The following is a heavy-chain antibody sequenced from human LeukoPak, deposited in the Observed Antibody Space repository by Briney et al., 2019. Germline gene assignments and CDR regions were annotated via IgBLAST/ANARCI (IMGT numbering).Heavy chain of an antibody. CDR1: GGSISSYY. J-gene: IGHJ4*02. CDR2: IYYSGST. Sequence: SETLSLTCTVSGGSISSYYWSWIRQPPGKGLEWIGYIYYSGSTNYNPSLKSRVTISVDTSKNQFSLKLSSVTAADTAVYYCARQDTAMVTGGFDYWGQGTLVTVSS. D-gene: IGHD5-18*01. V-gene: IGHV4-59*08. CDR3: ARQDTAMVTGGFDY.